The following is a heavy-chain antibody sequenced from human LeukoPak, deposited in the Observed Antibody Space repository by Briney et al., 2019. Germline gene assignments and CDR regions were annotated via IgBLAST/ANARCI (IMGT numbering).Heavy chain of an antibody. D-gene: IGHD4-11*01. V-gene: IGHV1-18*01. CDR1: GYTFTSYG. CDR3: ARANSNYLNWFDP. J-gene: IGHJ5*02. Sequence: ASVKPSCTPSGYTFTSYGIRWVRQAPGQGLEWMGWISAYNGNTNYAQKLQGRVTMTTDTSTSTAYMELRSLRSDDTAVYYCARANSNYLNWFDPWGQGTLVTVSS. CDR2: ISAYNGNT.